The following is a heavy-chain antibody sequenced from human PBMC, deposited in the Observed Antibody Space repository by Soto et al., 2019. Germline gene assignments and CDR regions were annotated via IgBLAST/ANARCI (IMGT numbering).Heavy chain of an antibody. J-gene: IGHJ4*02. CDR3: TRLDFGGPRGPWANFNY. CDR2: IYFSGAT. CDR1: GDSIKNDNYY. D-gene: IGHD3-3*01. Sequence: SETLSLTCTVSGDSIKNDNYYWGWIRQSPGKGLEWIASIYFSGATYYNPSLKSRVIKSIGKSKNQISLNLKSVTAADTAIYYCTRLDFGGPRGPWANFNYLGQGIAGTVSS. V-gene: IGHV4-39*01.